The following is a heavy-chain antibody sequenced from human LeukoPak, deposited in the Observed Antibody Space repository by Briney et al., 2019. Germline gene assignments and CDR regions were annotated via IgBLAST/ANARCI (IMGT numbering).Heavy chain of an antibody. CDR2: ISGSGGST. CDR3: AKEVHDSYYFDY. CDR1: GFTFSSHA. J-gene: IGHJ4*02. D-gene: IGHD3-3*01. Sequence: AGGSLRLSCAASGFTFSSHAMSWVRQAPGKGLEWVSAISGSGGSTYYADSVKGRFTISRDNSKNTLYLQMNSLRAEDMAVYYCAKEVHDSYYFDYWGQGTLVTVSS. V-gene: IGHV3-23*01.